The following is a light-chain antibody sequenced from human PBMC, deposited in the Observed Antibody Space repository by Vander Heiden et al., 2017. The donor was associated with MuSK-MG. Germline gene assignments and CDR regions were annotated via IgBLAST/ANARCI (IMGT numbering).Light chain of an antibody. V-gene: IGKV3-15*01. CDR3: QQYNNGPPPIT. J-gene: IGKJ5*01. Sequence: EIVMTQSPATLSASPGERATLSCRASQSVSSNLAWYQQKPGQAPRLLIYGASTRATGIPARFSGSGSGTEFTLTISSLQSEDFAVYYCQQYNNGPPPITFGQGTRLEIK. CDR1: QSVSSN. CDR2: GAS.